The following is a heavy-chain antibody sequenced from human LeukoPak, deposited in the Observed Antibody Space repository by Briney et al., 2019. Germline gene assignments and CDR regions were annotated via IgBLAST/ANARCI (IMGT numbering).Heavy chain of an antibody. CDR3: ARVAATPYQYYYMDV. D-gene: IGHD2-15*01. CDR1: GFTFSSYN. Sequence: GGSLRLSCAASGFTFSSYNMNWVRQAPGKGLEWVSYISSSSRTMYDADSVKGRFTISRDNAKNSLFLQMSSLRAEDTAVYYCARVAATPYQYYYMDVRGKGTTVTVSS. CDR2: ISSSSRTM. J-gene: IGHJ6*03. V-gene: IGHV3-48*01.